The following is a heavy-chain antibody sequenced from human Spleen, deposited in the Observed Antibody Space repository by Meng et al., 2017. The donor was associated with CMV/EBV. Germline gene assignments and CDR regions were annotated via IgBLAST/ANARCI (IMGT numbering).Heavy chain of an antibody. Sequence: LSTTGVGVGWIRQPPGKALEWLAVIYWNDDKGYSPSLKSRLTITKDTSKNQVVLTMTNMDPVDTATYFCAHRPEQYYYDGSGYYYDYWGQGTLVTVSS. CDR2: IYWNDDK. CDR3: AHRPEQYYYDGSGYYYDY. J-gene: IGHJ4*02. D-gene: IGHD3-22*01. V-gene: IGHV2-5*01. CDR1: LSTTGVG.